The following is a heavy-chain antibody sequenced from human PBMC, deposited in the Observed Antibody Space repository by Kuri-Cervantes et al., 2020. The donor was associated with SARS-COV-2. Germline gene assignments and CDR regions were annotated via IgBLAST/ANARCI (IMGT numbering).Heavy chain of an antibody. CDR3: TRDDFWSGYSDY. Sequence: GGSLRLSCAACGFTFSSYDMHWVRQATGKGLEWVSAIGTAGDTYYPGSVKGQFTISRENAKNSLYLQMNSLKTEDTAVYYCTRDDFWSGYSDYWGQGTLVTVSS. CDR1: GFTFSSYD. CDR2: IGTAGDT. V-gene: IGHV3-13*03. D-gene: IGHD3-3*01. J-gene: IGHJ4*02.